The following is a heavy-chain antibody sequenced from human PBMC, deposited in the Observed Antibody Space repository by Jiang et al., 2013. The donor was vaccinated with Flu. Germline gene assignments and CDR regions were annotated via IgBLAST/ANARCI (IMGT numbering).Heavy chain of an antibody. J-gene: IGHJ4*02. CDR3: ARDDGYSYGYMDY. Sequence: QLLESGGGVVQPGRSLRLSCAVSGFTFRSYTMHWVRQAPGKGLEWVALISYSGTYKYYADSVKGRFTISTDDAKNALFLQMNSLRAEDTAVYYCARDDGYSYGYMDYWGQGTLVTVSS. V-gene: IGHV3-30-3*01. CDR1: GFTFRSYT. D-gene: IGHD5-18*01. CDR2: ISYSGTYK.